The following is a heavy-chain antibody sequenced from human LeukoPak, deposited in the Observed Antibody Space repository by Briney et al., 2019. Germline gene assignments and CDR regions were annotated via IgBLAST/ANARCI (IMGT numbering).Heavy chain of an antibody. CDR2: IYTSGST. J-gene: IGHJ4*02. V-gene: IGHV4-4*07. CDR1: GGSISSYY. Sequence: SETLSLTCTVSGGSISSYYWSWIRQPAGKGLEWIGRIYTSGSTNYNPSLKSRVTMSVDTSKNQFSLKLSSVTAEDTAVYYCAKANVVVVTADFDYWGQGTLVTVSS. CDR3: AKANVVVVTADFDY. D-gene: IGHD2-21*02.